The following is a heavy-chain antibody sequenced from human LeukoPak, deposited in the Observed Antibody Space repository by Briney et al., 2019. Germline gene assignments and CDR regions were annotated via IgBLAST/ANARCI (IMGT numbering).Heavy chain of an antibody. CDR2: ISANGGGT. Sequence: PGGSLRLSCAASGFTFSSYAMNWVRQAPGKGLEWVSGISANGGGTYYADSVKGRFTISRDNSKKTVYLQMNSLRAEDTALYYCARGDDAFDIWGQGTMVTVSS. CDR1: GFTFSSYA. V-gene: IGHV3-23*01. CDR3: ARGDDAFDI. D-gene: IGHD3-16*01. J-gene: IGHJ3*02.